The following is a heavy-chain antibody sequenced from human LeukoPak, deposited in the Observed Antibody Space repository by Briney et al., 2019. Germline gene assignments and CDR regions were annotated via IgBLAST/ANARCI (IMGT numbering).Heavy chain of an antibody. CDR1: GGSISSGGYS. D-gene: IGHD3-16*01. J-gene: IGHJ5*02. Sequence: SETLSLTCADSGGSISSGGYSWSWIRQPPGKGLEWIGYIYHSGSTYYNPSLKSRVTISVDRSKNQFSLKLSSVTAADTAVYYCAREGGVVGFDPWGQGTLVTVSS. CDR3: AREGGVVGFDP. V-gene: IGHV4-30-2*01. CDR2: IYHSGST.